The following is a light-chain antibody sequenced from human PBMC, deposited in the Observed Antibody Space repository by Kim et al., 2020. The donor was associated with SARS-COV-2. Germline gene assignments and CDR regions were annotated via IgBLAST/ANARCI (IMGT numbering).Light chain of an antibody. CDR2: QDR. J-gene: IGLJ2*01. CDR1: KLGDRY. Sequence: VAPGQTASITCSGDKLGDRYACWYQQKPGQSPVLVIYQDRKRPSGIPERFSGSNSGNTATLTISGTQAMDEADYYCQAWDSSTAVFGGGTKLTVL. CDR3: QAWDSSTAV. V-gene: IGLV3-1*01.